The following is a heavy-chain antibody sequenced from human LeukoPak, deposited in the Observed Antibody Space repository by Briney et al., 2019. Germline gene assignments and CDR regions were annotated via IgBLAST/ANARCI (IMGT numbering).Heavy chain of an antibody. CDR1: GYTFTSYD. Sequence: VASVKVSCKASGYTFTSYDIIWVRQATGQGLEWMGWMNPNSGNTEYAQKIQGRVTMTTDTSTSTAYMELRSLRSDDTAVYYCARDFGGSRIGADYWGQGTLVTVSS. V-gene: IGHV1-8*01. CDR3: ARDFGGSRIGADY. D-gene: IGHD4-23*01. J-gene: IGHJ4*02. CDR2: MNPNSGNT.